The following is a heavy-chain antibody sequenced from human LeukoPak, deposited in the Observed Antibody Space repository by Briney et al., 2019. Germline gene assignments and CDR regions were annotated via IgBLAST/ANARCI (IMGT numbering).Heavy chain of an antibody. CDR3: ARARSLGLRYFDWTPTYFDY. CDR1: GGSFSGYY. D-gene: IGHD3-9*01. Sequence: PSETLSLTCAVYGGSFSGYYWSWIRQPPGKGLEWIGEINHSGSTNYNPSLKSRVTIPIATAKNQFSLKLSSVTAADTAVYYCARARSLGLRYFDWTPTYFDYWGQGTLVTVSS. J-gene: IGHJ4*02. V-gene: IGHV4-34*01. CDR2: INHSGST.